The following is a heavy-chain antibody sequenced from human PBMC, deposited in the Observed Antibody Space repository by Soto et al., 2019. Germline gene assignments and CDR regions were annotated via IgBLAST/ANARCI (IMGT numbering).Heavy chain of an antibody. V-gene: IGHV4-34*01. CDR1: GGSFSGYY. J-gene: IGHJ4*02. CDR2: INHSGST. CDR3: ARETSLGDDY. D-gene: IGHD1-26*01. Sequence: SETLSLTCAVYGGSFSGYYWSWIRQPPGKGLEWIGEINHSGSTNYNPSLKSRVTISVDTSKNQFSLKLSSVTAADTAVYYCARETSLGDDYWGQGTLVTVSS.